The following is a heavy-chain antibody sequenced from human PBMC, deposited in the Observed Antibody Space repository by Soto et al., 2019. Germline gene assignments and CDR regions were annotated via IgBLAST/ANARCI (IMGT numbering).Heavy chain of an antibody. D-gene: IGHD2-15*01. V-gene: IGHV2-5*02. CDR2: IYWDDDK. J-gene: IGHJ4*02. Sequence: PTLVNPTQSLTLTCTLSGFSLSTSGVSVGWIRQPPGKALEWLALIYWDDDKRYSPSLKSRLTITKDTSKNQVVLTMTNMDPVDTATYYCAHRYCSGGSCYYPSPFGYWGQGTLVTVSS. CDR1: GFSLSTSGVS. CDR3: AHRYCSGGSCYYPSPFGY.